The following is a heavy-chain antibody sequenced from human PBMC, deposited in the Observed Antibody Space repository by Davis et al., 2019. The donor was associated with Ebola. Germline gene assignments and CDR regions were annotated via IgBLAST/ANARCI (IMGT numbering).Heavy chain of an antibody. D-gene: IGHD6-6*01. Sequence: ASVKVSCKASGYTFTGYYMHWVRQAPGQRLEWMGWINAGNGNTKYSQKFQGRVTITRDTSASTAYMELSSLRSEDTAVYYCARDRRSSSTHFDYWGQGTLVTVSS. CDR1: GYTFTGYY. CDR3: ARDRRSSSTHFDY. J-gene: IGHJ4*02. V-gene: IGHV1-3*01. CDR2: INAGNGNT.